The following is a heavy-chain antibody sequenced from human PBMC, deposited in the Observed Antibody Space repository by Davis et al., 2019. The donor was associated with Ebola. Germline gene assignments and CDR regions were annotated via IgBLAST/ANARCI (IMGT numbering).Heavy chain of an antibody. CDR3: ARDWVVRAFDI. D-gene: IGHD6-19*01. CDR2: ISAYNGNT. CDR1: GYTFTGYT. V-gene: IGHV1-18*04. J-gene: IGHJ3*02. Sequence: ASVKVSCKASGYTFTGYTLHWVRQAPGQGLEWMGWISAYNGNTNYAQKLQGRVTMTTDTSTSTAYMELRSLRSDDTAVYYCARDWVVRAFDIWGQGTMVTVSS.